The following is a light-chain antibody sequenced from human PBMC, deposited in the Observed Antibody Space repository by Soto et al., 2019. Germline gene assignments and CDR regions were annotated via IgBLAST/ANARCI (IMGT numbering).Light chain of an antibody. CDR2: DAS. V-gene: IGKV3-20*01. J-gene: IGKJ1*01. CDR3: QQYGSSPGT. CDR1: QSVSLS. Sequence: EIVWAQSPATLYFSPGGRATLSCRASQSVSLSLAWYQQKPGQAPRRLIHDASSRATGIPDRFSGSGSGTDFTLTISRLEPEDFAVYYCQQYGSSPGTFGQGTKVDIK.